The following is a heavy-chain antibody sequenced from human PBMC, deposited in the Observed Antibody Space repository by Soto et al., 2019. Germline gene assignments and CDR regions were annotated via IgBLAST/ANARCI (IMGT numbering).Heavy chain of an antibody. V-gene: IGHV1-46*01. CDR3: ARADYYDSSGFYYDC. Sequence: QVQLVQSGAEVKKPGASVKVSCKASGYIFTNHYIHWVRQAPGQGLEWMGIINPSGGSTNYLQKFQGRITTTRDTSTSIVYMELSSLRSEYTGVYCCARADYYDSSGFYYDCWGQGSLVTVSS. CDR2: INPSGGST. D-gene: IGHD3-22*01. J-gene: IGHJ4*02. CDR1: GYIFTNHY.